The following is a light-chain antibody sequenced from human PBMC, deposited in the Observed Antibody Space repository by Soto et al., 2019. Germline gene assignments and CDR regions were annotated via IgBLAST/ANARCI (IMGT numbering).Light chain of an antibody. V-gene: IGKV1-39*01. CDR2: VAS. J-gene: IGKJ2*01. CDR3: QQSYTTPRT. CDR1: QGIGSS. Sequence: DIQMTQSPSSLSAFVGDRVTISCRASQGIGSSLSWYQQKPGKAPNLLIYVASTLRSGVPSRFRGSGSGTDFPLTISSLQPEDFATFYCQQSYTTPRTFGQGTKLEI.